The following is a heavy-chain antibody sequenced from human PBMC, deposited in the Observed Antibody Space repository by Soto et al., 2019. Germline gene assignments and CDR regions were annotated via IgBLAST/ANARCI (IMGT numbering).Heavy chain of an antibody. D-gene: IGHD2-2*01. V-gene: IGHV1-18*01. Sequence: QVRLVQSAAEVKKPGASVRVSCKASGYTFSNYGITWVRQAPGQGLEWMGWISAYNGNTHFAQKFQGRVTMTTDTPTTTSTMELRSRRSDDTSVYYCARTADCSITTCSFPTRSHMRGYYYYSGMDVWGPGTTVTVSS. J-gene: IGHJ6*02. CDR3: ARTADCSITTCSFPTRSHMRGYYYYSGMDV. CDR2: ISAYNGNT. CDR1: GYTFSNYG.